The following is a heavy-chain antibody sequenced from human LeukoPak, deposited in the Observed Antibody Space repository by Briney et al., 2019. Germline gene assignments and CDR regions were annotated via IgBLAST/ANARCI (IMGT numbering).Heavy chain of an antibody. Sequence: SGPTLVKPTQTLTLTCTFSGFSLSSNGVGVGWIRQPPGKALEWLALIYWDDDKRYSPSLKRRLTITKDTSKNQVVLTMTNMDPVDTATYYCAHRRPAAALLDPWGQGTLVTVSS. J-gene: IGHJ5*02. CDR3: AHRRPAAALLDP. CDR1: GFSLSSNGVG. CDR2: IYWDDDK. D-gene: IGHD6-13*01. V-gene: IGHV2-5*02.